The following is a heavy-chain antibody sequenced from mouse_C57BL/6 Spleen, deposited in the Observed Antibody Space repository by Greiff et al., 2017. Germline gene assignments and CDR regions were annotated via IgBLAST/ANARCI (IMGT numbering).Heavy chain of an antibody. Sequence: QVQLQQPGAELVMPGASVKLSCKASGYTFTSYWMHWVKQRPGQGLEWIGEIDPSDSYTNYNQKFKGKSTLTVDKSSSTAYMQLSSLTSEDSAVYYCARGDYYGSSYLDYWGQGTTLTVSS. D-gene: IGHD1-1*01. V-gene: IGHV1-69*01. CDR3: ARGDYYGSSYLDY. CDR1: GYTFTSYW. CDR2: IDPSDSYT. J-gene: IGHJ2*01.